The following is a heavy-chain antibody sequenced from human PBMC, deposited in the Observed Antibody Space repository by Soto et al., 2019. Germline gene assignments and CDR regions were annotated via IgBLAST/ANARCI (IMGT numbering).Heavy chain of an antibody. CDR2: ISSSSSNI. CDR3: ARDGGRRGGGYFDL. Sequence: EVQLVESGGGLVKPGGSLRLSCSMNWVRQAPGKGLEWVSSISSSSSNIYYADAVKGRFTMSRDNAKNLVYLQMNSLRAEDTAVYYWARDGGRRGGGYFDLWGRGTLVTVSS. J-gene: IGHJ2*01. D-gene: IGHD3-16*01. V-gene: IGHV3-21*06.